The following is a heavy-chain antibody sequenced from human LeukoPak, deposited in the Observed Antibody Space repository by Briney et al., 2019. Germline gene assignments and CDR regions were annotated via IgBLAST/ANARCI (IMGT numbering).Heavy chain of an antibody. Sequence: SETLSLTCAVYGGSFSGYYWSWIRQPPGKGLEWIGEINHSGSTNYNPSLKSRVTISVDTSKNQFSLKLSSVTAADTAVYYCARSGSYLKLFDYWGQGTLVTVSS. V-gene: IGHV4-34*01. D-gene: IGHD1-26*01. J-gene: IGHJ4*02. CDR2: INHSGST. CDR3: ARSGSYLKLFDY. CDR1: GGSFSGYY.